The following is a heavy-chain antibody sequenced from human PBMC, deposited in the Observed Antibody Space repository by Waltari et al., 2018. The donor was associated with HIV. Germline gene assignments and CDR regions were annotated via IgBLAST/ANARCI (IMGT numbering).Heavy chain of an antibody. Sequence: QVQLVESGGGVVQPGRSLRLSCAASGFPFSSYGLDGVRQAPGKGLEWVAVISYDGSNKYYADAVKGRFTISRDNSKNTLDLQMNSLRAEDTAVYYCAKDKGGVTYIFDYWGQGTLVTVSS. D-gene: IGHD1-1*01. CDR1: GFPFSSYG. CDR3: AKDKGGVTYIFDY. J-gene: IGHJ4*02. CDR2: ISYDGSNK. V-gene: IGHV3-30*18.